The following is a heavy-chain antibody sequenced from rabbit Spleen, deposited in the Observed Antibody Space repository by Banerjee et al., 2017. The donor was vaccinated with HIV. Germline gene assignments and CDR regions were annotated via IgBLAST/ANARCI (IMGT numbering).Heavy chain of an antibody. D-gene: IGHD3-3*01. Sequence: QEQLVESGGGLVKPGASLTLTCTASGFSFSSSYDMSWVRQAPGKGLEWIGCVDVGSSGFTYFASWAKGRFTISKTSSTTVTLQMTSLTAADTATYFCARSFDDYNLWGQGTLVTVS. CDR2: VDVGSSGFT. CDR1: GFSFSSSYD. V-gene: IGHV1S45*01. CDR3: ARSFDDYNL. J-gene: IGHJ4*01.